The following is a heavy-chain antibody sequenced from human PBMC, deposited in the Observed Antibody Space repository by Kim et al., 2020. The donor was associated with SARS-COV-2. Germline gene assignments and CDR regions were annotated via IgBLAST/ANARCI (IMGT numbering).Heavy chain of an antibody. CDR1: GFTVSSNY. CDR2: IYSGGST. V-gene: IGHV3-66*01. CDR3: AREGRGLTVTKVRYYYYYGMDV. Sequence: WGSLRLSCAASGFTVSSNYMSWVRQAPGKGLEWVSVIYSGGSTYYADSVKGRFTISRDNSKNTLYLQMNSLRAEDTAVYYCAREGRGLTVTKVRYYYYYGMDVWGQGTTVTVSS. D-gene: IGHD4-17*01. J-gene: IGHJ6*02.